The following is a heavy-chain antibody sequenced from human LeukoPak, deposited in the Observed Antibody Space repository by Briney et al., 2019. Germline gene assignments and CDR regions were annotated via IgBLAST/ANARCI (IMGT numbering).Heavy chain of an antibody. CDR2: IYNAGNGGYT. V-gene: IGHV3-53*01. J-gene: IGHJ4*02. CDR1: GFTVTYNY. CDR3: ANQRGGF. Sequence: GGSLRLSCAASGFTVTYNYMSWVRQAPGKGLEWVSVIYNAGNGGYTYYADSVKDRFTISRDNSKNTLYLQMNSLRPEDTAVYYCANQRGGFWGQGTLVTVSS. D-gene: IGHD3-10*01.